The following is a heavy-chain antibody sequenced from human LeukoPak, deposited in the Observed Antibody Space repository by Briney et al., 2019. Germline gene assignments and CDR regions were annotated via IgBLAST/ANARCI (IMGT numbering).Heavy chain of an antibody. CDR2: INPSGGSA. V-gene: IGHV1-46*01. CDR3: ARGLARENFWSDYITDVPPPPVD. Sequence: ASVKVSCKTSGYTFTSYYMHWVRQAPGQGLEWMGIINPSGGSANYAHKFQGGVTMTRDTSTSTVYMELSRLRSEDTALYYCARGLARENFWSDYITDVPPPPVDWGQGTMVTVSS. CDR1: GYTFTSYY. D-gene: IGHD3-3*01. J-gene: IGHJ3*01.